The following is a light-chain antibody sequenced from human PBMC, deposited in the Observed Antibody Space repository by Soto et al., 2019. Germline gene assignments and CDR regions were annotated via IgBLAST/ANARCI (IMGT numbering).Light chain of an antibody. J-gene: IGLJ3*02. CDR1: SSDVGGYNY. CDR3: SSYAGSNNLV. Sequence: QSALTQPPSASGSPGQSVTISCTGTSSDVGGYNYVSWYQQHPGKAPKLVIFEVAKRPSGVPGRFSGSKSGTTASLTVSRIQAEDEADYYCSSYAGSNNLVFGGGTKLTVL. V-gene: IGLV2-8*01. CDR2: EVA.